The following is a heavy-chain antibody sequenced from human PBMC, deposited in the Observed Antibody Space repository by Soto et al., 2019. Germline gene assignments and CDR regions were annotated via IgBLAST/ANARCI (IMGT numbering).Heavy chain of an antibody. Sequence: QVQLVQSGAEVKKPGASVKVSCKASGYTFTSYGIIWVRQAPGQGFKWMGWISAYNGHTNYAQKLQGRVTMTTDTTTSTAYMELRSLRSDDTAVYYCPRSLRGPITHSDYWGQGTLVTVSS. D-gene: IGHD2-15*01. V-gene: IGHV1-18*01. CDR3: PRSLRGPITHSDY. CDR2: ISAYNGHT. J-gene: IGHJ4*02. CDR1: GYTFTSYG.